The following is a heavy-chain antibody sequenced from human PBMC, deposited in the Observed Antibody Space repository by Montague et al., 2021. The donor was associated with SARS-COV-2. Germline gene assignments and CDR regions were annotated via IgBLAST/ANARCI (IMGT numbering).Heavy chain of an antibody. CDR2: IYYSWST. V-gene: IGHV4-59*01. Sequence: SETLSLTCTVSGVSMSKYYWGCLQQSRVKAIHCLAYIYYSWSTKYNPSLKSRATISADTSKNQFSLTLSSMTAADTAVYYCARARGGTIFGVIGAYYGMDIRGQGTTVTVS. CDR1: GVSMSKYY. D-gene: IGHD3-3*01. J-gene: IGHJ6*02. CDR3: ARARGGTIFGVIGAYYGMDI.